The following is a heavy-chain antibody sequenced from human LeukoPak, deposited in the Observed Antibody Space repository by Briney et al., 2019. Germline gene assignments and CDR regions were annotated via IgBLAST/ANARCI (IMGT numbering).Heavy chain of an antibody. D-gene: IGHD3-10*01. Sequence: SETLSLTCTVSGGSISSSSYYWGWIRQPPGKGLEWIGRIYYSGSTYYNPSLKSRVTISVDTSKNQFSLKLSSVTAADTAVYYCARRRFYYGSGSYYNVFDYWGQGTLVTVSS. J-gene: IGHJ4*02. CDR1: GGSISSSSYY. CDR3: ARRRFYYGSGSYYNVFDY. V-gene: IGHV4-39*01. CDR2: IYYSGST.